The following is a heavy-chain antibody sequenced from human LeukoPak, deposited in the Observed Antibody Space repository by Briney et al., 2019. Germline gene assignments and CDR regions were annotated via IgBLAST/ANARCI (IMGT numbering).Heavy chain of an antibody. Sequence: ASVKVSCKASGYTFTGYYMHWARQAPGQGLEWMGWINPNSGGTNYAQKFQGRVTMTRDTSIGTAYMELSRLRSDDTAVYYCARGQQLTMIVVVISRIFDYWGQGTLVTVSS. J-gene: IGHJ4*02. D-gene: IGHD3-22*01. CDR3: ARGQQLTMIVVVISRIFDY. CDR1: GYTFTGYY. CDR2: INPNSGGT. V-gene: IGHV1-2*02.